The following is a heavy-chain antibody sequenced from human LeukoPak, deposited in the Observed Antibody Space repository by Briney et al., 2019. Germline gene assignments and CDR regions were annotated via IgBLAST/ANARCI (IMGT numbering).Heavy chain of an antibody. CDR2: IRSKAYGGTT. V-gene: IGHV3-49*04. CDR3: TREGRGSDAFDY. D-gene: IGHD3-16*01. CDR1: GFTFGDYA. J-gene: IGHJ4*02. Sequence: GRSLRLSCTASGFTFGDYAMSWVRQAPGKGLEWVGFIRSKAYGGTTECAASVKGRFTISRDDSKSIAYLQMNSLKTEDTAVYYCTREGRGSDAFDYWGQGTLVTVSS.